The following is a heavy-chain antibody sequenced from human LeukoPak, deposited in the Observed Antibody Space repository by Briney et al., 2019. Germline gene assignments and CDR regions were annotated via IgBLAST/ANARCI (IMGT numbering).Heavy chain of an antibody. CDR3: ASAKLGTWFDP. V-gene: IGHV4-61*05. D-gene: IGHD7-27*01. CDR2: IYYSGST. CDR1: GGSISSSSYY. Sequence: SETLSLTCTVSGGSISSSSYYWGWIRQPPGKGLEWIGYIYYSGSTNYNPSLKSRVTISVDTSKNQFSLKLSSVTAADTAVYYCASAKLGTWFDPWGQGTLVTVSS. J-gene: IGHJ5*02.